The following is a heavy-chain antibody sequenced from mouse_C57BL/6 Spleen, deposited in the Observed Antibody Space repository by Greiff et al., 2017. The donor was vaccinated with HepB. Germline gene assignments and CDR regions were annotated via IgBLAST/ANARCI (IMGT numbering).Heavy chain of an antibody. J-gene: IGHJ3*01. D-gene: IGHD1-1*01. CDR3: ARPDLYYGSSYRFAY. CDR2: IFPGSGST. Sequence: QVQLQQSGPELVKPGASVKISCKASGYTFTDYYINWVKQRPGQGLEWIGWIFPGSGSTYYNEKFKGKATLTVDKSSSTAYMLLSSLTSEDSAVYFCARPDLYYGSSYRFAYWGQGTLVTVSA. CDR1: GYTFTDYY. V-gene: IGHV1-75*01.